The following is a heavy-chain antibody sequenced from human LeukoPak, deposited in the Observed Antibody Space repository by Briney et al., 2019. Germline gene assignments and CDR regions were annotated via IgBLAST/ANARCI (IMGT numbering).Heavy chain of an antibody. D-gene: IGHD2-2*01. Sequence: GGSLRLSCAGSGFTFSSYAMSWVRQAPGKGLEWVSAISGSGGSTYYADSVKGRFTISRDNSKNTLYLQMNSLRAEDTAVYYCAKIPRYCSSTSCFDYWGQGTLVTVSS. J-gene: IGHJ4*02. CDR2: ISGSGGST. CDR3: AKIPRYCSSTSCFDY. CDR1: GFTFSSYA. V-gene: IGHV3-23*01.